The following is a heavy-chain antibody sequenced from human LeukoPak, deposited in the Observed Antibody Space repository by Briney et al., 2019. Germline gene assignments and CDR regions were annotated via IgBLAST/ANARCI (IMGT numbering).Heavy chain of an antibody. CDR1: GFNFNDYA. CDR2: ISHDGTKK. J-gene: IGHJ4*02. CDR3: ARARGSGWHGDY. D-gene: IGHD6-19*01. V-gene: IGHV3-30*03. Sequence: PGGSLRLSCAASGFNFNDYALHWVRLLPGKGLEWVAIISHDGTKKKYLDSVKGRFVVSRDSSKDTLFLQMNSLRAEDTAVYYCARARGSGWHGDYWGQGTLVTVSS.